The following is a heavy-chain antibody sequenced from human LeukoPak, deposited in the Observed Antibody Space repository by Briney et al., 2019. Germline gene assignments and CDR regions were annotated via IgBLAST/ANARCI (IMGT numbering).Heavy chain of an antibody. CDR1: GFTLSSYS. J-gene: IGHJ4*02. CDR2: ISSSSSYI. Sequence: PGGSLRLSCAASGFTLSSYSMNWVRQAPGKGLEWVSSISSSSSYIYYADSVKGRFTISRDNAKNSLYLQMNSLRAEDTAVYYCARPRLRGVTLNYFDYWGQGTLVTVSS. CDR3: ARPRLRGVTLNYFDY. V-gene: IGHV3-21*01. D-gene: IGHD3-10*01.